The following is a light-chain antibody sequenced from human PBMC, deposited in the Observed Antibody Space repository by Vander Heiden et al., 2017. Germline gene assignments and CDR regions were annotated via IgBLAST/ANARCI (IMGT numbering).Light chain of an antibody. J-gene: IGLJ3*02. V-gene: IGLV1-51*01. CDR2: DNN. CDR1: SSIIGNNY. Sequence: QSVLTQPSSVSTAPGQKVTISGSGSSSIIGNNYLSWYQQHPATAPNLIIYDNNKRPSGIPDRFSGSHSGTSATLANTGLQSGDEADYYCVTWDSSLSALVFGGGTKLTVL. CDR3: VTWDSSLSALV.